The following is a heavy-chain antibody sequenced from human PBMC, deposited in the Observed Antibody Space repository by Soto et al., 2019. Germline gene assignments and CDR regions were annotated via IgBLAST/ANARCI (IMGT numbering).Heavy chain of an antibody. D-gene: IGHD5-18*01. V-gene: IGHV4-61*08. Sequence: QVQLQESGPGLVKPSETLSLTCNVSGDSVSSSGYYWSWIRQPPGKGLEWIGYIYFSGSTNYNPSLKSRVTISADTSKNQFSLKLTSVTAADTAVYYCATAAKKLLIQPKLDYWGQGTLVTVSA. CDR3: ATAAKKLLIQPKLDY. J-gene: IGHJ4*02. CDR1: GDSVSSSGYY. CDR2: IYFSGST.